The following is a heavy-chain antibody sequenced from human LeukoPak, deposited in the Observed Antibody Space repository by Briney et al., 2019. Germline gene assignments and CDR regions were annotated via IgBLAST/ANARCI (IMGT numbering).Heavy chain of an antibody. D-gene: IGHD2-21*01. J-gene: IGHJ4*02. V-gene: IGHV1-69*05. CDR1: GYTFNNYG. CDR2: IIPKFGTA. Sequence: GASVRVSCKASGYTFNNYGFSWVRQAPGQGLEWMGGIIPKFGTAHYAQKFQGRVTLTTDESTSTAYMEMSSLRSEHTAVYYCARDDSDIVASDHWGQGTRFTVSS. CDR3: ARDDSDIVASDH.